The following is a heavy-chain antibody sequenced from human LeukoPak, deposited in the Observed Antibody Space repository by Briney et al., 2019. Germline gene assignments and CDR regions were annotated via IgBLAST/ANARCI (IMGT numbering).Heavy chain of an antibody. CDR1: GFTFDDYG. CDR3: ARGLKGYGSGVYDY. Sequence: GGSLRLSCAASGFTFDDYGMSWVRQAPGKGLEWVSGINWNGGSTGYADSVKGRFTISRDNAKNSLYLQMNSLRAEDTALYYCARGLKGYGSGVYDYWGQGTLVTVSS. D-gene: IGHD3-10*01. J-gene: IGHJ4*02. CDR2: INWNGGST. V-gene: IGHV3-20*04.